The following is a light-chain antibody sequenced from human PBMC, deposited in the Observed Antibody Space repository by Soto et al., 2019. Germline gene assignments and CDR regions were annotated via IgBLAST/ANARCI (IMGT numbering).Light chain of an antibody. CDR1: QSVSSSY. J-gene: IGKJ4*01. V-gene: IGKV3-20*01. Sequence: EIVLTQSPGTLSLSPGERATLSCRASQSVSSSYLAWYQQKPGQAPRPLIYGASSRATGIPDRFSGSGSGTDFTLTISRLEPEDFAVYYCHKYDSSPLTFGGGTKVEIK. CDR2: GAS. CDR3: HKYDSSPLT.